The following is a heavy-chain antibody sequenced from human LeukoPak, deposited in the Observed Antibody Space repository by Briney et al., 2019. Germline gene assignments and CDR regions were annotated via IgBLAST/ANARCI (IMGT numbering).Heavy chain of an antibody. D-gene: IGHD3-22*01. J-gene: IGHJ4*02. CDR3: ARHDSSGYYLFDY. V-gene: IGHV3-23*01. CDR2: ISGSGGST. Sequence: GGSLRLSCAASGFTFSSYAMSWVRQAPGKGLEWVSAISGSGGSTYYADSVKGRFTISRDNSKNTLYLQMNSLRAEDTAVYYCARHDSSGYYLFDYWGQGTLVTASS. CDR1: GFTFSSYA.